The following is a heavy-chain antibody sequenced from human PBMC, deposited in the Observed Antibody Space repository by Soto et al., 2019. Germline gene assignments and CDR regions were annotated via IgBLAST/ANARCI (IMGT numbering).Heavy chain of an antibody. J-gene: IGHJ5*02. D-gene: IGHD6-19*01. Sequence: EVQLVESGGGLVQPGRSLRLSCAASGFTFDDYAMHWVRQAPGKGLEWVSGISWNSGSIGYADSVKGRFTISRDNAKNSLYLQMNSLRAEDTALYSCAKDGPSSGWSGFDPWGQGTLVTVFS. CDR3: AKDGPSSGWSGFDP. V-gene: IGHV3-9*01. CDR2: ISWNSGSI. CDR1: GFTFDDYA.